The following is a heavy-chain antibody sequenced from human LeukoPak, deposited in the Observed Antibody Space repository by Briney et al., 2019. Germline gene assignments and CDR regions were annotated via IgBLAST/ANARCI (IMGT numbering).Heavy chain of an antibody. CDR2: IYYSGST. V-gene: IGHV4-59*01. J-gene: IGHJ4*02. D-gene: IGHD4-17*01. CDR1: GGSISSYY. Sequence: SETLSLTCTVSGGSISSYYWSWIRQPPGKGLEWIGYIYYSGSTNYNPSLKSRVTISVDTSKNQFSLKLSSVTAADTAVYYCARDVGGDYDYWGQGTLVTVSS. CDR3: ARDVGGDYDY.